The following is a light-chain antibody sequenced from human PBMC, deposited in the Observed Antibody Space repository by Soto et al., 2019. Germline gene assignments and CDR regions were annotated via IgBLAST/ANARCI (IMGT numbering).Light chain of an antibody. CDR1: RDVGSD. CDR2: AAS. Sequence: QMTQSPSSLSASVGEKIIITCRASRDVGSDVSWYQQKPGQAPKLLIYAASNLYTGVPSRFSGSRSGTEFTLTISSLQPDDFASYYCLQDYGDSWTIRQGSKVDIK. CDR3: LQDYGDSWT. V-gene: IGKV1-6*01. J-gene: IGKJ1*01.